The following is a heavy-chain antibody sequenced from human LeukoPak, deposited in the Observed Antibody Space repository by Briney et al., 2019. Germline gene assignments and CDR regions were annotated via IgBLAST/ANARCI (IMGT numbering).Heavy chain of an antibody. CDR1: GFTFSSFG. J-gene: IGHJ4*02. CDR3: AREDYYFDSSGTHYFDY. D-gene: IGHD3-22*01. V-gene: IGHV3-23*01. Sequence: GGSLSLSCAAPGFTFSSFGMSWVRQAPGKGLEWVSAISGSGSSTYSADSVKGRFTISRDDSKNTLFLRMNSLRAEDTAVYYCAREDYYFDSSGTHYFDYWGQGTLVTVSS. CDR2: ISGSGSST.